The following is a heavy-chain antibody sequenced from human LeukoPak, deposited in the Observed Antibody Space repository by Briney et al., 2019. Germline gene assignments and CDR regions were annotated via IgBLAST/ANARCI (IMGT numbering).Heavy chain of an antibody. V-gene: IGHV3-43*02. CDR2: ISGDGGST. Sequence: GGSLRLSCAAPGFIFYNYAIHWVRQAPGKGLEWVSLISGDGGSTFYADSVRGRFTISRDNTRKSLSLQMSSLRSEDTALYYCARESETSGWYDYWGQGTLVTVSS. D-gene: IGHD6-19*01. CDR1: GFIFYNYA. CDR3: ARESETSGWYDY. J-gene: IGHJ4*02.